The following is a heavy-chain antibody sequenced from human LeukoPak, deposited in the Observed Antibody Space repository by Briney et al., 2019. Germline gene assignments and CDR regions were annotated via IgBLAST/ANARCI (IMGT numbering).Heavy chain of an antibody. Sequence: EASVKVSCRASGNTFTDYHIHWVRQAPGQGLEWMGWIRIYNGNTKFAQSFQGRVTLTRDTTTSTAYMELRNLKSDDTAVYFCARDPPLYDSTGWWFDPWGQGTLVTVSS. CDR1: GNTFTDYH. CDR3: ARDPPLYDSTGWWFDP. J-gene: IGHJ5*02. D-gene: IGHD3-22*01. V-gene: IGHV1-18*04. CDR2: IRIYNGNT.